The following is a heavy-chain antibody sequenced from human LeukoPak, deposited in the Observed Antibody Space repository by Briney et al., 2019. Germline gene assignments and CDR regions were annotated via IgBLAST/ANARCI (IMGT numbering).Heavy chain of an antibody. CDR3: ARELIVGGNSWGAFDI. CDR1: AFIFSNYA. D-gene: IGHD1-26*01. CDR2: ISYDGRNK. Sequence: GGSLRLSCAASAFIFSNYAMHWVRQAPGKGLEWVAVISYDGRNKYYADSVKGRFTISRDNSKTTLYVQMNSLRSEDTAMYYCARELIVGGNSWGAFDIWGQGTMVTVSS. J-gene: IGHJ3*02. V-gene: IGHV3-33*01.